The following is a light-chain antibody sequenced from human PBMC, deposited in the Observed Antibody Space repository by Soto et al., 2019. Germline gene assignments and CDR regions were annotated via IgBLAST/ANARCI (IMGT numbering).Light chain of an antibody. J-gene: IGKJ1*01. CDR1: QTVRSDY. CDR3: QQYGTSST. Sequence: EIVLTQSPATLSVSPGESATLSCRASQTVRSDYLAWYRQSPGQPPRLLLFEASNRAPGIPDRFSGSGSGTDFTLTIRRLEPEDFAVYYCQQYGTSSTFGRGTRVDIK. CDR2: EAS. V-gene: IGKV3-20*01.